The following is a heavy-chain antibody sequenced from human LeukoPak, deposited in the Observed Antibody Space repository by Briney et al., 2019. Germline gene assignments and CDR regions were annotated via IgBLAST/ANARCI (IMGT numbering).Heavy chain of an antibody. CDR2: FDPEDGET. J-gene: IGHJ4*02. CDR3: AATPTIAAAGITSIDY. Sequence: GASVKVSCKVSGYTLTELSMHWVRQAPGKGLEWMGGFDPEDGETIYAQKFQGRVSMTEDTSTDTAYMELSSLRSEDTAVYYCAATPTIAAAGITSIDYWGQGTLVTVSS. CDR1: GYTLTELS. V-gene: IGHV1-24*01. D-gene: IGHD6-13*01.